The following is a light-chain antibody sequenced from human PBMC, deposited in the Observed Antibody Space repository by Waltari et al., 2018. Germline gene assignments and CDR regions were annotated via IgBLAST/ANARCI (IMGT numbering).Light chain of an antibody. Sequence: DIQMTQSPSSLSASVGDRVTITCRASQSISSYLNWYQQKPGKAPNLLISAASSLQSGVPSRFSGSGYGTDFTLTISSLQPEDFATYYCQQSYSTPLTFGGGTKVDMK. V-gene: IGKV1-39*01. CDR2: AAS. J-gene: IGKJ4*01. CDR3: QQSYSTPLT. CDR1: QSISSY.